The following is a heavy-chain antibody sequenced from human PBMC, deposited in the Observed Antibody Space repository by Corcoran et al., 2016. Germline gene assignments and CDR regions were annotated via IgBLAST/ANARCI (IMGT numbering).Heavy chain of an antibody. J-gene: IGHJ4*02. CDR3: AREIRSVGGWSRTFDY. CDR1: GFTVSSNY. V-gene: IGHV3-53*01. D-gene: IGHD6-19*01. Sequence: EVQLVESGGGLIQPGGSLRLSCAASGFTVSSNYMSWVRQAPGKGLEWVSVIYSGGSTYYADSVKGRFTISRDNSKNTLYLQMNSLRAEDTAVYYCAREIRSVGGWSRTFDYWGQGTLVTVSS. CDR2: IYSGGST.